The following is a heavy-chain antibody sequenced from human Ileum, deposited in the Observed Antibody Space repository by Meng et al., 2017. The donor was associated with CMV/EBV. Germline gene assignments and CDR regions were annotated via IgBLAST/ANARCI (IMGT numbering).Heavy chain of an antibody. CDR1: GYTFTGHY. CDR2: INPNSGGT. V-gene: IGHV1-2*02. Sequence: VQVPHERADVKSPRASVTVSSKSSGYTFTGHYLHWVRQAPRQGIEWMGWINPNSGGTYYPQKFQGRVNMTRDTAINTAYMELSRLTSDDTAVYFCSRTWMQVWSPDFDYWGQGTLVTVSS. CDR3: SRTWMQVWSPDFDY. D-gene: IGHD5-18*01. J-gene: IGHJ4*02.